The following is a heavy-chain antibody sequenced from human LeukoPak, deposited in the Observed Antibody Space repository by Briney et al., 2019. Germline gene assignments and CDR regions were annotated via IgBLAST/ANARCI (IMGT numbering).Heavy chain of an antibody. CDR1: GYTFTDYY. D-gene: IGHD3-22*01. Sequence: GASVKISCKVSGYTFTDYYMHWVHQAPGKGLEWMGLVDPEDGETIYAEKFQGRVTITADTSTDTAYMELSSLRSEDTAVYYCATERRRYYDSSGYSAGFDYWGQRTLVTVSS. J-gene: IGHJ4*02. V-gene: IGHV1-69-2*01. CDR3: ATERRRYYDSSGYSAGFDY. CDR2: VDPEDGET.